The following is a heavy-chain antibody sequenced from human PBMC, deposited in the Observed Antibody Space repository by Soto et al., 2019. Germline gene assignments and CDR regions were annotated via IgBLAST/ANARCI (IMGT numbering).Heavy chain of an antibody. CDR1: GFTCSSYA. CDR3: AKEYCSRTSCYGFVDY. Sequence: PGGSLRRSCVAFGFTCSSYAMTWVRQAPGKGLEWVSTITGSGGSTHYADSVKGRFTISRDNSKNTLYLQMNSLRAEDTALYYCAKEYCSRTSCYGFVDYWGQGALVTVSS. V-gene: IGHV3-23*01. D-gene: IGHD2-2*01. CDR2: ITGSGGST. J-gene: IGHJ4*02.